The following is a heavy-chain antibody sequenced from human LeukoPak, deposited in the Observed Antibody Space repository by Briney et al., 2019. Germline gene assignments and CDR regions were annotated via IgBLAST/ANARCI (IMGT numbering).Heavy chain of an antibody. Sequence: ASVKVSCKASGYTFTGYYMHWVRQAPGQGLEWMGWINPSGGTTNYAQKFQGRVTMTRDTSTSTVYMDLSSLRSDDTAVYYCARFAVHRRLTVAGQFGLDYWGQGTLVSVSS. D-gene: IGHD6-19*01. J-gene: IGHJ4*02. CDR1: GYTFTGYY. CDR2: INPSGGTT. V-gene: IGHV1-46*01. CDR3: ARFAVHRRLTVAGQFGLDY.